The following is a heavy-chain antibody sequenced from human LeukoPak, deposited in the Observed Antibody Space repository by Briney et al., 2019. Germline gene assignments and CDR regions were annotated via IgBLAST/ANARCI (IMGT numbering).Heavy chain of an antibody. V-gene: IGHV4-30-2*01. Sequence: SQTLSLTCAVSGGSISSGGYSWSWIRQPPGTGLEWIGYIYHSGSTYYNPSLKSRVTISVDRSKNQFSLKLSSVTAADTAVYYCARGITIFGDGFDPWGQGTLVIVSS. J-gene: IGHJ5*02. CDR2: IYHSGST. D-gene: IGHD3-3*01. CDR3: ARGITIFGDGFDP. CDR1: GGSISSGGYS.